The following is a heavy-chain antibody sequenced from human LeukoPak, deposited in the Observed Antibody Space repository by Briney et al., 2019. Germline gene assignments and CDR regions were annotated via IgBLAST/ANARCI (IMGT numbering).Heavy chain of an antibody. V-gene: IGHV3-21*01. CDR2: ISTASSYI. Sequence: GGSLRLSCEVSGFTFSDHGMNWVRQAPGKGLEWVSSISTASSYIYYADSVKGRFTISRDNAKNSLSLQMNSLRAEDTAVYYCAELGITMIGGVWGKGTTVTISS. J-gene: IGHJ6*04. CDR1: GFTFSDHG. CDR3: AELGITMIGGV. D-gene: IGHD3-10*02.